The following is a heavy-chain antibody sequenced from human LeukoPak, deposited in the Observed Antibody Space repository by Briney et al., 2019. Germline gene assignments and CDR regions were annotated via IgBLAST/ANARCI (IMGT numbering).Heavy chain of an antibody. CDR2: IYYSGST. Sequence: SETLSLTCTVSGGSISSSSYYWGWIRQPPGKGLEWIGSIYYSGSTYYNPSLKSRVTISADTSKNQFSLKLSSVTAADTAVYYCAVGFGFDYWGQGTLVTVSS. CDR1: GGSISSSSYY. CDR3: AVGFGFDY. D-gene: IGHD3-16*01. J-gene: IGHJ4*02. V-gene: IGHV4-39*01.